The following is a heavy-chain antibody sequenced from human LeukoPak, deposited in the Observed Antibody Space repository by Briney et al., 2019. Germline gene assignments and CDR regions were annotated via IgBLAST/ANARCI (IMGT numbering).Heavy chain of an antibody. V-gene: IGHV4-34*01. CDR3: ARSITMVRGVILMDV. D-gene: IGHD3-10*01. Sequence: PSETLSLTCAVYGGSFSGYYWSWIRQPPGKGLEWIGEINHSGSTNYNPSLKSRVTISVDTSKNQFSLKLSSVTAADTAVYYCARSITMVRGVILMDVWGKGTTVTVSS. CDR1: GGSFSGYY. CDR2: INHSGST. J-gene: IGHJ6*04.